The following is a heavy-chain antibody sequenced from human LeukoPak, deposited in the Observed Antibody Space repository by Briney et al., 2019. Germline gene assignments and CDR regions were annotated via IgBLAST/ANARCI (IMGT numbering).Heavy chain of an antibody. CDR3: ARGGYRSYYYVDV. D-gene: IGHD3-16*02. V-gene: IGHV3-53*01. CDR2: IYSGGST. Sequence: PGGSLRLSCAASGFTVSINYMSWVRQAPGKGLEWVSVIYSGGSTYYADSVKGRFTISRDSSKNTLYLQMNSLRAEDTAVYYCARGGYRSYYYVDVWGKGATVIVSS. J-gene: IGHJ6*03. CDR1: GFTVSINY.